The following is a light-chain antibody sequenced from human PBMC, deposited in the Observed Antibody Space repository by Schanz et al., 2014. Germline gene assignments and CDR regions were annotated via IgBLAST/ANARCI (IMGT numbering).Light chain of an antibody. CDR3: QQGYPAPVCT. V-gene: IGKV1-39*01. CDR2: ATS. CDR1: QYISDY. J-gene: IGKJ1*01. Sequence: DIQMTQSPSSLSGSVGDRVTITCRASQYISDYLNWYQQKPGKAPKLVIFATSHLQSGVPSRFSGGGSRSSFTLTIVSLLPSSFPSSFCQQGYPAPVCTFGLGPKVEVK.